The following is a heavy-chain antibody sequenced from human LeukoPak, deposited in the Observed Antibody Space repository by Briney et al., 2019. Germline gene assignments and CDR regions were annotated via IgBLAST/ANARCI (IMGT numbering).Heavy chain of an antibody. D-gene: IGHD6-13*01. J-gene: IGHJ1*01. V-gene: IGHV3-48*01. CDR2: ISSSSSTI. Sequence: GGSLRLSCAASGFTFSSYSMNWVRQAPGKGLEWVSYISSSSSTIYYADSVKGRFTISRDSAKKSLYLQMNSLAVEDTAVYYCARCSSWYLEYFQLWGQGTLVTVSS. CDR1: GFTFSSYS. CDR3: ARCSSWYLEYFQL.